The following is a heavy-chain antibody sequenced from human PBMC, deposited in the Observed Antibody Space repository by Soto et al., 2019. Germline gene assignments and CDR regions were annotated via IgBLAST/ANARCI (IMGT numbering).Heavy chain of an antibody. J-gene: IGHJ4*02. Sequence: HPGGSLRFSCAASGFSFSHYGMHWVRQAPGKGLEWVAVLSYDGTKKYYADSVKGRFTISRDNSKNTVYLQMNALRPDDTALYYCAKDITIFGVATNLDYWGQGTLVTVSS. CDR1: GFSFSHYG. V-gene: IGHV3-30*18. CDR3: AKDITIFGVATNLDY. D-gene: IGHD3-3*01. CDR2: LSYDGTKK.